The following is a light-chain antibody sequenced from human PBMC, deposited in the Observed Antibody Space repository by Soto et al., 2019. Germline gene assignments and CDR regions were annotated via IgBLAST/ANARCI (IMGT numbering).Light chain of an antibody. CDR3: AACDDSLSGRYV. J-gene: IGLJ1*01. Sequence: QSVLTQPPSASGTPGQRVTISCSGSSSNIGSNTVNWYQQLSGTDPTLLIYSNNQRPSGVPDRFSRSKSGTSASLAISGLQSEAEADYYCAACDDSLSGRYVFGTGTKVTVL. CDR2: SNN. V-gene: IGLV1-44*01. CDR1: SSNIGSNT.